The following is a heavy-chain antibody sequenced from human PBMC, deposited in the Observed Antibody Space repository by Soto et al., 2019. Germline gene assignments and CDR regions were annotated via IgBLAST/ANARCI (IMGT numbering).Heavy chain of an antibody. J-gene: IGHJ4*02. CDR3: ARGRYGDY. Sequence: QVHLVQSGAEVKKPGASVKVSCKGSGYGFTTSGITWVRQAPGQGLEWMAWISAHNGNTSYAQKLQGRVTVTRDTSTSTAYMELRSLRSDDTAVYYCARGRYGDYWGQGALVTVSS. CDR2: ISAHNGNT. CDR1: GYGFTTSG. V-gene: IGHV1-18*01. D-gene: IGHD1-1*01.